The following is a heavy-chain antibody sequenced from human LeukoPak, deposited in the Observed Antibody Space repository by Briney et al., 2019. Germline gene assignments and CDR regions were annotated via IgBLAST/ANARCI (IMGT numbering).Heavy chain of an antibody. CDR3: AKAHAFTMIVVVIRYYFDY. CDR1: GFTLSSYA. V-gene: IGHV3-23*01. D-gene: IGHD3-22*01. CDR2: ISGSGGST. J-gene: IGHJ4*02. Sequence: QPGGSLRLSCAASGFTLSSYAMSWVRQAPGKGLEWVSAISGSGGSTYYADPVKGRFTISRDNSKNTLYLQMNSLRAEDTAVYYCAKAHAFTMIVVVIRYYFDYWGQGTLVTVSS.